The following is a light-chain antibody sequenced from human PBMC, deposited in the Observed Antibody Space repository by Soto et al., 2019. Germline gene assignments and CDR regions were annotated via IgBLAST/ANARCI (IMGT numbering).Light chain of an antibody. CDR2: DAS. J-gene: IGKJ5*01. V-gene: IGKV3-11*01. CDR1: QSVSSY. CDR3: QQRSNWPPIT. Sequence: EIVLTQSPATLSLSPGERATLSWRASQSVSSYLAWYQHKPGQAPRLLIYDASNRATGIPARFSGSGSGTDFTLTISSLEPEDFAVYYCQQRSNWPPITFGQGTRLEIK.